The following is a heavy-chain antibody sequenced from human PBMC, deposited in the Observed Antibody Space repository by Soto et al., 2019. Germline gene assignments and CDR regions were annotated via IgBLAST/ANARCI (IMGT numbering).Heavy chain of an antibody. J-gene: IGHJ6*02. V-gene: IGHV3-23*01. CDR2: ISGSGSSV. CDR3: AKVRASYLSASYFYYGLDV. Sequence: SGGSLRLSCAASGFTFSHYVLSWVRQSPERGPEWVSSISGSGSSVYVADSVRGRFIMSRDLSTNTVSLQMNSLRAEDTAVYYCAKVRASYLSASYFYYGLDVWGQGTTVTVSS. CDR1: GFTFSHYV. D-gene: IGHD3-10*01.